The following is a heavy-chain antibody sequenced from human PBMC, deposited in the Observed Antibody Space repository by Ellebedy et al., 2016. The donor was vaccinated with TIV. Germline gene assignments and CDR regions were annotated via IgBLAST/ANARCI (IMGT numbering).Heavy chain of an antibody. Sequence: GGSLRLSXAASGFIFSDFWMFWVRQAPGKGLEWVARIDGHGSLIYYVDSVKGRFTISRDNSKSSLYLQMNSLRVEDTAVYPCARDLHGGGLDVWGQGTKVTVSS. CDR3: ARDLHGGGLDV. V-gene: IGHV3-7*01. CDR2: IDGHGSLI. CDR1: GFIFSDFW. D-gene: IGHD3-16*01. J-gene: IGHJ3*01.